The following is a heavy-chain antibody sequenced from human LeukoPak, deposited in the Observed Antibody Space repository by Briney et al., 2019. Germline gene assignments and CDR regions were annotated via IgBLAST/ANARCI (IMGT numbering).Heavy chain of an antibody. CDR3: AKDRSCTNGVCHGDFDS. D-gene: IGHD2-8*01. CDR1: GFTFRSYA. Sequence: GGSLRLSCAPSGFTFRSYATSWVRQAPGKGLEWVSYISGSNSKTDYADSVKGRFTISRDNSKNTVYLQMNRLRAEDTAVYYCAKDRSCTNGVCHGDFDSWGQGTLVTVSS. CDR2: ISGSNSKT. V-gene: IGHV3-23*01. J-gene: IGHJ4*02.